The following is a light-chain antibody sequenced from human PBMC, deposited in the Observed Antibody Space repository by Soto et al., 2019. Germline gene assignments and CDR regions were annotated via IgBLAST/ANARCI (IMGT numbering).Light chain of an antibody. CDR3: QQYGTSPYT. V-gene: IGKV3-20*01. CDR1: HSVSQGLRGSY. CDR2: GTS. J-gene: IGKJ2*01. Sequence: EIVLTQSPGTLSLSPGAIATLSFRASHSVSQGLRGSYLAWYQHSPGQAPRLLIDGTSSRDTDIPDRFTGSGSGTNFTLTITRLDPEDFAVDYCQQYGTSPYTFGQGTKLEIK.